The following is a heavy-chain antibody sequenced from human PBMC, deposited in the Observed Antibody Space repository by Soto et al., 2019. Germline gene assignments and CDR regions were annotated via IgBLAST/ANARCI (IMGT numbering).Heavy chain of an antibody. CDR2: IYYSGST. V-gene: IGHV4-59*01. CDR3: ARETYSSGWYYWFDP. Sequence: SQTLSLTCTVSGGSISNYYWSWIRQPPGKGLEWIGYIYYSGSTNYNPSLKSRVTISLDTSKNQFSLRLSSVTAVDTAVYYCARETYSSGWYYWFDPWGQGTLVTVSS. J-gene: IGHJ5*02. D-gene: IGHD6-19*01. CDR1: GGSISNYY.